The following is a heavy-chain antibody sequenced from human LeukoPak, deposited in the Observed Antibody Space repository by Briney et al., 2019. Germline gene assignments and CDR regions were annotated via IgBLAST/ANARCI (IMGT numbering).Heavy chain of an antibody. CDR2: ISSSSYI. V-gene: IGHV3-21*01. Sequence: GGSLRLSCAASGFTFSSYIMNWVRQAPGKGLEWVSFISSSSYIYYADSVKGRFTISRDNAKNSLYLQMNSLRAEDTAVYYCARDRGLSIVVVPAALAHFDYWGQGTLVTVSS. CDR1: GFTFSSYI. J-gene: IGHJ4*02. D-gene: IGHD2-2*01. CDR3: ARDRGLSIVVVPAALAHFDY.